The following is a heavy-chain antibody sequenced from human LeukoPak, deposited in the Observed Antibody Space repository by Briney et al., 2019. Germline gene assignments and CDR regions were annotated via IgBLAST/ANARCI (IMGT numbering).Heavy chain of an antibody. V-gene: IGHV4-34*01. CDR2: INHSGST. CDR3: ASPIAAAGTSNRAFDI. J-gene: IGHJ3*02. D-gene: IGHD6-13*01. CDR1: GGSFSGYY. Sequence: PSETLSLTCAVYGGSFSGYYWSWIRQPPGKGLEWIGEINHSGSTNYNPSLKSRVTISVDTSKNQFSLKLSSVTAADTAVYYCASPIAAAGTSNRAFDIWGQGTMVTVSS.